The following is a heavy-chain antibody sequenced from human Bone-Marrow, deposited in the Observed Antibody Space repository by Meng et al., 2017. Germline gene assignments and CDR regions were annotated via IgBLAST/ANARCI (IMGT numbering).Heavy chain of an antibody. D-gene: IGHD2-15*01. Sequence: GGSLRLSCKGSGYSFTSYWIGWVRQMPGKGLEWMGIIYPGDSDTRYSPSFQGQVTISADKSISTAYLQWNSLRAEDTAIYYCAKGVVVAAFLTAGYFDYWGQGTLVTVSS. V-gene: IGHV5-51*01. CDR1: GYSFTSYW. J-gene: IGHJ4*02. CDR3: AKGVVVAAFLTAGYFDY. CDR2: IYPGDSDT.